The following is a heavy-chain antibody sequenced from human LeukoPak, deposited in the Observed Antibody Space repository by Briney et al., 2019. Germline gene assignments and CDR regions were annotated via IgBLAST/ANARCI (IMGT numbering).Heavy chain of an antibody. CDR3: AVGYCSSTSCYGHDY. CDR2: IIPIFGTA. CDR1: GGTFSSYA. Sequence: SVKVSCKASGGTFSSYAISWVRQAPGQGLEWMGGIIPIFGTANYAQKFQGRVTITTDESTSTASTWLSSRRSEDTAVYYCAVGYCSSTSCYGHDYWGQGTLVTVSS. D-gene: IGHD2-2*01. J-gene: IGHJ4*02. V-gene: IGHV1-69*05.